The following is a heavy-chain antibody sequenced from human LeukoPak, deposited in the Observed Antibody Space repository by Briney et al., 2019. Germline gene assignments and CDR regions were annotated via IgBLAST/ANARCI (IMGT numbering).Heavy chain of an antibody. CDR3: AKGPKKQMVGSRGYYFDY. CDR2: IKQDGSEK. D-gene: IGHD6-13*01. CDR1: GLTFSSYW. Sequence: GGSLRLSCAASGLTFSSYWMSWVRQAPGKGLEWVANIKQDGSEKYYVDSVKGRFTISRDNAKNSLYLQMNSLRAEDTAVYYCAKGPKKQMVGSRGYYFDYWGQGTLVSVSS. J-gene: IGHJ4*02. V-gene: IGHV3-7*03.